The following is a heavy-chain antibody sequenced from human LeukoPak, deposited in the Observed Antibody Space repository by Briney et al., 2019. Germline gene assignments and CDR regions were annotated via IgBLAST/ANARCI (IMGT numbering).Heavy chain of an antibody. CDR2: ISGSGGST. Sequence: GGSLRLSCAASRFTFSSYAMSWVRQVPGKGLEWVSTISGSGGSTYYADSVKGRFTISRDNSKNTLYLQMSSLRAEDTAVYYCAKASGASWGGDFDYWGQGTLVTVSS. D-gene: IGHD3-16*01. CDR3: AKASGASWGGDFDY. CDR1: RFTFSSYA. V-gene: IGHV3-23*01. J-gene: IGHJ4*02.